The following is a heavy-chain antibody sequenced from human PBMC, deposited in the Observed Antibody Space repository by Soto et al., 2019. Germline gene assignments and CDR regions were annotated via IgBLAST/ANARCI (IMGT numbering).Heavy chain of an antibody. CDR1: GFTFSSYA. Sequence: EVQLLESGGGLVQPGGSLRLSCAASGFTFSSYAMSWVRQAPGKGLEWVSAISGSGGITYYADSVKGRFTISRDNSKNTLYVQMNSLRVEDTAVYYCAKGIRGDDFWSGYYDYWGQGTLVTVSS. V-gene: IGHV3-23*01. J-gene: IGHJ4*02. CDR3: AKGIRGDDFWSGYYDY. D-gene: IGHD3-3*01. CDR2: ISGSGGIT.